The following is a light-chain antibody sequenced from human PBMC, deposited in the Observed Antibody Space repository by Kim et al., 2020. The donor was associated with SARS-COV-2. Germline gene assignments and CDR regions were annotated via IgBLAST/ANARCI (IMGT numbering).Light chain of an antibody. CDR2: DND. J-gene: IGLJ2*01. CDR3: AAWDSNLSGVF. Sequence: GQRVTISFSGTTSNIGKNYVSWHQQFPGSAPKLLIYDNDKRPSEIPDRFSAAKSGTSATLDIAGLQTGDEAHYYCAAWDSNLSGVFFGGGTQLTVL. CDR1: TSNIGKNY. V-gene: IGLV1-51*01.